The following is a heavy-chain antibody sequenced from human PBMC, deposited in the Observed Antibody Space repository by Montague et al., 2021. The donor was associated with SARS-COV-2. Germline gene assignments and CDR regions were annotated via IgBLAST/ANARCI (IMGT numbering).Heavy chain of an antibody. V-gene: IGHV4-4*02. D-gene: IGHD6-13*01. J-gene: IGHJ6*02. Sequence: SETLSLTCAVSGGSISSSNWWSCVRQPPGKGLEWIGGIYHSGSTNYNPSLKSRVTISVDKSKNQFSLKLSSVTAADTAVYYCARDRRSWFPPYYYGMDVWGQGTTVTVSS. CDR3: ARDRRSWFPPYYYGMDV. CDR2: IYHSGST. CDR1: GGSISSSNW.